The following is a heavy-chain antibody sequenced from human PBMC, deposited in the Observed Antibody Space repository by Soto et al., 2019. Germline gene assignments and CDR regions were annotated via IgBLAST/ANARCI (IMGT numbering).Heavy chain of an antibody. Sequence: ASVKASCKASGYTFTSYDMNWVRQATGQGLEWMGWMNPNSGNTGYAQKFQGRVTMTRNTSISTAYMELSSLRSEDTAVYYCARKLAVAGILNIWGQGTMVTVSS. CDR2: MNPNSGNT. CDR3: ARKLAVAGILNI. D-gene: IGHD6-13*01. J-gene: IGHJ3*02. CDR1: GYTFTSYD. V-gene: IGHV1-8*01.